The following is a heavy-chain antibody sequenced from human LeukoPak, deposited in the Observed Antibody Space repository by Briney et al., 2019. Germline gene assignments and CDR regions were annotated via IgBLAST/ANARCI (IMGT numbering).Heavy chain of an antibody. V-gene: IGHV3-7*03. CDR3: ATPLDYYDRSDSHQGGD. J-gene: IGHJ4*02. Sequence: GGSLRLSCAASGFIFSSYWMTWVRQAPGKGLDWVANMKQDGSEKHYVDSVKGRFTISRDNARNSLYLQMNSLRAEDTAVYYCATPLDYYDRSDSHQGGDWGQGTLVTVSS. D-gene: IGHD3-22*01. CDR1: GFIFSSYW. CDR2: MKQDGSEK.